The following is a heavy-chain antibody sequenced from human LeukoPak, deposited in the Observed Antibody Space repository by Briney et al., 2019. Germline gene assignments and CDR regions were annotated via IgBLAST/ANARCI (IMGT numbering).Heavy chain of an antibody. J-gene: IGHJ5*02. V-gene: IGHV4-39*01. D-gene: IGHD6-13*01. CDR3: ARLIAAAGIGSYNWFDP. CDR1: GGSISSSSYY. Sequence: SETLSLTCTVSGGSISSSSYYWGWIRQPPGKGLEWIGSIYYSGSTYDNPSLKSRVTISVDTSKNQFSLKLSSVTAADTAVYYCARLIAAAGIGSYNWFDPWGQGTLVTVSS. CDR2: IYYSGST.